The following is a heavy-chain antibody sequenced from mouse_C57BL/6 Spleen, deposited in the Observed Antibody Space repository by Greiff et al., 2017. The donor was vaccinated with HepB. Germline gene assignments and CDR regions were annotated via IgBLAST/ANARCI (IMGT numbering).Heavy chain of an antibody. CDR2: ISSGSSNI. J-gene: IGHJ3*01. CDR3: ANMDGDY. D-gene: IGHD2-13*01. Sequence: VHVKQSGGGLVKPGGSLKLSCAASGFTFSDYGMHWVRQAPEEGLEWVAYISSGSSNIYYADTVKGRFTISRDNAKNTLFLQMTSLRSEDTAIYYCANMDGDYWGQGTLVTVSA. CDR1: GFTFSDYG. V-gene: IGHV5-17*01.